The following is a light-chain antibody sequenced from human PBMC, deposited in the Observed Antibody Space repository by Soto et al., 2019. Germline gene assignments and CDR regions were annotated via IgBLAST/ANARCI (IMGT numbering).Light chain of an antibody. CDR2: EVS. Sequence: QSLLSQLASVCGSPGQSITISCTGTSSDVGGYDYVSWYQLHPRKAPNLMIFEVSNRPSGVSYRFSGSKSGNTASLTISGLQAEDEADYFCSSYSISTAYLFGTGTKVTVL. CDR3: SSYSISTAYL. CDR1: SSDVGGYDY. J-gene: IGLJ1*01. V-gene: IGLV2-14*01.